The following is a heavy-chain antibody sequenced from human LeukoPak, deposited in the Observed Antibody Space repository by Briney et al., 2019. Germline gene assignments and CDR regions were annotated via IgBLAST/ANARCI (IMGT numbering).Heavy chain of an antibody. J-gene: IGHJ4*02. Sequence: PGGSLRLSCAASGFTFNSYEMNWVRQAPGKGLEWVSYINSGGSAIYYADSVKGRFTISRDNAKNSLYLQMNSLRADDTAVYYCARGGSYVHYWGQGTLSPSPQ. D-gene: IGHD1-26*01. CDR3: ARGGSYVHY. CDR1: GFTFNSYE. CDR2: INSGGSAI. V-gene: IGHV3-48*03.